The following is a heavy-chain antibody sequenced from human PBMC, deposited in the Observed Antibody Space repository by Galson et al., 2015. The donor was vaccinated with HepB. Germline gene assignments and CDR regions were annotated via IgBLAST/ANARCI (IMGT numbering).Heavy chain of an antibody. V-gene: IGHV2-26*01. CDR1: GFSLSNARMG. CDR2: IFSNDEK. J-gene: IGHJ4*02. D-gene: IGHD4-17*01. CDR3: ARIFHDYGDYYFDY. Sequence: PALVKPTQTLTLTCTVSGFSLSNARMGVSWIRQPPGKALEWLAHIFSNDEKSYSTSLKGRLTISKDTSKSQVVLTMTNMDPVDTATYYCARIFHDYGDYYFDYWGQGTLVTVSS.